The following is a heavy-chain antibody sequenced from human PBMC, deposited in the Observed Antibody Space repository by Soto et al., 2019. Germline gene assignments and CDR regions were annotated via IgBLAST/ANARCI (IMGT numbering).Heavy chain of an antibody. J-gene: IGHJ4*02. D-gene: IGHD3-16*02. CDR2: IYYSGST. V-gene: IGHV4-59*01. CDR3: ARGNKQMVTFGGVIVSDFDY. Sequence: SETLSLTCTVSGGSISSYYWSWIRQPPGKGLEWIGYIYYSGSTNYNPSLKSRVTISVDTSKNQFSLKLSSVTAADTAVYYCARGNKQMVTFGGVIVSDFDYWGQGTLVTVSS. CDR1: GGSISSYY.